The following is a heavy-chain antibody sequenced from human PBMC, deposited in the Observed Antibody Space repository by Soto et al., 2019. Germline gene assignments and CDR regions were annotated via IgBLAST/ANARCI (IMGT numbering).Heavy chain of an antibody. CDR2: ISSSGSTI. CDR1: GFTFSDYY. J-gene: IGHJ4*02. D-gene: IGHD2-2*01. Sequence: GGSLRLSCAASGFTFSDYYMSWIRQAPGKGLEWVSYISSSGSTIYYADSVKGRFTISRDNAKNSLYLQMNSLRAEDTAVYYCARDLPYCSSTSCSNADYWGQGTLVTVSS. CDR3: ARDLPYCSSTSCSNADY. V-gene: IGHV3-11*01.